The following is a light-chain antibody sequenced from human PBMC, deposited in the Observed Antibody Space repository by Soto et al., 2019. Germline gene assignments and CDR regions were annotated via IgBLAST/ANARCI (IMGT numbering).Light chain of an antibody. CDR2: EVS. V-gene: IGLV2-8*01. J-gene: IGLJ3*02. Sequence: QSALTQPPSASGSPGHSVTYSCTGTSSDVGAYKYVSWYQQYPGKAPKLMIYEVSKRPSGVPDRFSGSKSGNTASLTVSGLQAEDEADYYCTSYVGSDIWVFGGETKVTVL. CDR1: SSDVGAYKY. CDR3: TSYVGSDIWV.